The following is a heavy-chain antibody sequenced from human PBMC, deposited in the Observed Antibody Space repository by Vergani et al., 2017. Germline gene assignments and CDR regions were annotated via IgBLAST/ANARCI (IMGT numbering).Heavy chain of an antibody. J-gene: IGHJ4*02. CDR2: ISSSSSTI. D-gene: IGHD3-10*01. CDR1: GFTFSSYS. V-gene: IGHV3-48*02. CDR3: ARAPRGAQPPFFDY. Sequence: EVQLVESGGGLVQPGGSLRLSCAASGFTFSSYSMNWVRQAPGKGLEWVSYISSSSSTIYYADSVKGRFTISRYNAKNSLYLQMNSLRDEDTAVYYCARAPRGAQPPFFDYWGQGTLVTVSS.